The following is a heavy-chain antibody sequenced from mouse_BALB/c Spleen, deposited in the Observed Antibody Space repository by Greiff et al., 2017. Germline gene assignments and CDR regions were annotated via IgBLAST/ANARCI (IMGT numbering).Heavy chain of an antibody. CDR2: IWAGGST. Sequence: QVQLKESGPGLVAPSQTLSISCTVSGFSLTSSGVYWVRQPPGKGLEWLGVIWAGGSTNYNSALMSRLSISKDTSKSQVFLKMNSLRTDDTAMYYSARGGSNDGCAYWGQGTLVTVSA. CDR3: ARGGSNDGCAY. V-gene: IGHV2-9*02. D-gene: IGHD2-12*01. CDR1: GFSLTSSG. J-gene: IGHJ3*01.